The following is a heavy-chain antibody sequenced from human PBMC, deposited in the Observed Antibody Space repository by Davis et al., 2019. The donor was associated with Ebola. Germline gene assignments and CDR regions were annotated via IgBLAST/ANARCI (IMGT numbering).Heavy chain of an antibody. CDR1: GYSFTGYY. V-gene: IGHV1-2*02. CDR3: AREKGGDGWFDP. D-gene: IGHD3-16*01. J-gene: IGHJ5*02. Sequence: ASVKVSCQASGYSFTGYYLHWVRQAPGQGLEWLGWIKPSSGGTTYAQKFQGRVTMTRDTSINTAYMELSSLRSDDTAIYYCAREKGGDGWFDPWGQGTLVTVSS. CDR2: IKPSSGGT.